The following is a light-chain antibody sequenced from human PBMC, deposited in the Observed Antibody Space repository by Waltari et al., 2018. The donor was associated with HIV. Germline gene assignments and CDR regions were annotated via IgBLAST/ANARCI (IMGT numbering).Light chain of an antibody. CDR3: SSFAAGGTQV. CDR2: EVN. CDR1: SSDVGDYNS. J-gene: IGLJ1*01. Sequence: QSALTQPASVSGSPGQSITISCSGTSSDVGDYNSVSWYQLHPGKAPQLLIFEVNNRPSGVSIRFSGSKSGNTASLTISGLQTEDEADYYCSSFAAGGTQVFGTGTKVT. V-gene: IGLV2-14*01.